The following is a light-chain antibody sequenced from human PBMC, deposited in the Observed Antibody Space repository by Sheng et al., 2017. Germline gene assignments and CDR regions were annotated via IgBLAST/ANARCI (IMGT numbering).Light chain of an antibody. CDR3: QQYVTYPHT. V-gene: IGKV1-27*01. Sequence: DIQMTQSPSSLSASVGDRVTITCRASQGISNYLAWFQQKPGKVPKLLIYAASTLQSGVPSRFSGSGSGTEFTLTISSLQPEDSATYYCQQYVTYPHTFGQGTKLEI. CDR2: AAS. CDR1: QGISNY. J-gene: IGKJ2*01.